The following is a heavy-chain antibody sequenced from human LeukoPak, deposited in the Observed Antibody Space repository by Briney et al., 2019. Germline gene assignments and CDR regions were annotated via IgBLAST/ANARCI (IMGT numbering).Heavy chain of an antibody. V-gene: IGHV1-3*01. D-gene: IGHD3-10*01. CDR2: INAGNGNT. J-gene: IGHJ4*02. CDR3: ARLDGSGSHYDY. Sequence: ASVKVSCKASGYTFTSYAMHWVRQAPGQRLEWMGWINAGNGNTKYSQKFQGRVTITRDTSASTAYMELSSLRSEDTAVYYCARLDGSGSHYDYWGQGTLVTVSS. CDR1: GYTFTSYA.